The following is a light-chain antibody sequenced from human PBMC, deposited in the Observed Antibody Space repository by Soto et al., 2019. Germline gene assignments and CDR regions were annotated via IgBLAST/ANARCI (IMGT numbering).Light chain of an antibody. CDR3: ISYTGSSTSYV. V-gene: IGLV2-11*01. CDR2: GVS. J-gene: IGLJ1*01. CDR1: SSDVGSYNY. Sequence: QSVLPQPRSVSGSPGQSVTISCTGTSSDVGSYNYVAWYQQFPGKTPKILIYGVSNRPSGVSSRFSGSKSGNTASLTISGLQAEDEADYYCISYTGSSTSYVFGSGTKV.